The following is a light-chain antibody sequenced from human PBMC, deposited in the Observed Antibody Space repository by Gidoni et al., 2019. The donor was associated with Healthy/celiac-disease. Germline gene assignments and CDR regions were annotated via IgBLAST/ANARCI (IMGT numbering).Light chain of an antibody. CDR3: MQGTHWPTA. J-gene: IGKJ3*01. CDR1: QSLVYSDGNTY. V-gene: IGKV2-30*01. CDR2: KVS. Sequence: VVMTKSPLPLPVTLVQPASISCRSGQSLVYSDGNTYLNWFQQMPGQSPRRLIYKVSNRDSGVPDRFSGSGSGTDFTLKISRVEAEDVGVYYCMQGTHWPTAFGHGTKVDIK.